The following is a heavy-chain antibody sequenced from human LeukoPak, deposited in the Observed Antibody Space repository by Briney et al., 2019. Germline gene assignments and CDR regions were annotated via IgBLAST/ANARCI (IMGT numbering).Heavy chain of an antibody. CDR2: INAGNGNT. J-gene: IGHJ4*02. CDR3: ARNYYGSGSYYDFGY. Sequence: ASVKVSCKASGYSFTSYAMHWVRQAPGQRLEWMGWINAGNGNTKYSQKFQGRVTITRDTSASTAYMELSSLRSEDTAVYYCARNYYGSGSYYDFGYWGQGTLVTVS. D-gene: IGHD3-10*01. CDR1: GYSFTSYA. V-gene: IGHV1-3*01.